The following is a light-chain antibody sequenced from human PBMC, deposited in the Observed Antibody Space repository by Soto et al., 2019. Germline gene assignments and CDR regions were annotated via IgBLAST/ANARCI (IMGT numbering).Light chain of an antibody. Sequence: QSVLTQPASVSGSPGQSITISCTGSSNDVGGYNYVSWYQQHPGKAPRLMIYEVTNRPSGVSNRFSGSKSGNTASLTISGVQAEDEADYYCSSYTSRDTRVFGGGTKVTVL. CDR3: SSYTSRDTRV. J-gene: IGLJ3*02. CDR2: EVT. V-gene: IGLV2-14*01. CDR1: SNDVGGYNY.